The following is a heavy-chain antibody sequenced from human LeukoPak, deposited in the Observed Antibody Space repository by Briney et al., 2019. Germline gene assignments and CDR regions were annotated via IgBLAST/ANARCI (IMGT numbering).Heavy chain of an antibody. D-gene: IGHD1-1*01. J-gene: IGHJ4*02. CDR1: GDSISSYY. Sequence: SETLSLTCTVSGDSISSYYWSWIRQPPGKGLEWIGYIYYGGSTNYNPSLKSRVTISVDTSKNQFSLKLSSVTAADTAVYYCARGNWRDYYFDYWGQGTLVTVSS. CDR3: ARGNWRDYYFDY. V-gene: IGHV4-59*01. CDR2: IYYGGST.